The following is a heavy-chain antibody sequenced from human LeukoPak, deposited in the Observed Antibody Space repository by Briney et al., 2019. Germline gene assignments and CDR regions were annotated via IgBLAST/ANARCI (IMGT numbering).Heavy chain of an antibody. CDR2: IYSGGST. J-gene: IGHJ2*01. V-gene: IGHV3-53*01. D-gene: IGHD3-22*01. CDR3: ATTYFDSSGYLDWYFDL. CDR1: GFTVSSNF. Sequence: GGSLRLSCAASGFTVSSNFMNWVRQAPGKGLEWVSIIYSGGSTYYADSVKGRFTISRDNSKNTLYLQVKSLRAEDTAVYYCATTYFDSSGYLDWYFDLWGRGTLVTVSS.